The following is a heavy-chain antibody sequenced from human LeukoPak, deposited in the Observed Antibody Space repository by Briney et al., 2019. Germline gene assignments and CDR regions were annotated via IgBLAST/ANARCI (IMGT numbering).Heavy chain of an antibody. J-gene: IGHJ6*02. CDR1: VFSFNTFA. V-gene: IGHV3-23*05. Sequence: PGGALRLSCVASVFSFNTFALSWGRQAPGKGLEWVSTISDYPHYADSVRGRFTISRDNSRKTVCLQMNSLTPEDAATYYCTKDSQGSYDGFWYGTYGMDVWGQGTTVTVSS. CDR3: TKDSQGSYDGFWYGTYGMDV. CDR2: ISDYP. D-gene: IGHD3-16*01.